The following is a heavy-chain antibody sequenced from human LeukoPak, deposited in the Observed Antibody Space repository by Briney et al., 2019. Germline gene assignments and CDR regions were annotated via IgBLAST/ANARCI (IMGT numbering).Heavy chain of an antibody. Sequence: ASVKVSCKASGYTFTGYYIHWVRQAPGQGLEWMGWINPKSGGANYAQKFQGRVTMTRDTSISTAYMELSRLRSVDTAVYYCARGLERYSGSYYPEYWGQGTLVTVSS. CDR1: GYTFTGYY. CDR2: INPKSGGA. D-gene: IGHD1-26*01. CDR3: ARGLERYSGSYYPEY. V-gene: IGHV1-2*02. J-gene: IGHJ4*02.